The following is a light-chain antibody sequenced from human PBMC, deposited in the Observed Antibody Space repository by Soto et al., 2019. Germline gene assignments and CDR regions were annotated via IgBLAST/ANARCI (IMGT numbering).Light chain of an antibody. Sequence: EIVLTQSPATLSLSPGERATLSCRASQSVSSYLAWYQQKPGQAPRLLIYGTSGRATGIPDRFNGNGSRTDFTLPISSLEPQDFGVYYCQQYGDSVFTFGPGTKVEIK. J-gene: IGKJ3*01. CDR1: QSVSSY. V-gene: IGKV3-20*01. CDR2: GTS. CDR3: QQYGDSVFT.